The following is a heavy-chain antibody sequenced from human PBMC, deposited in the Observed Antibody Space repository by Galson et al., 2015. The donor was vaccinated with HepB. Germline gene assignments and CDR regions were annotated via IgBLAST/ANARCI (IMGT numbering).Heavy chain of an antibody. CDR2: IVVGSTHT. D-gene: IGHD3-10*01. Sequence: SVKVSCKGSGFTFTRSAVQWFRQARGQRLEWIGWIVVGSTHTKDAQKFQGRVAITGDMSTTTAYMKLSSLRAEGTAVYYCAAGGSGNYGCGIWGQGPLVTVSP. J-gene: IGHJ4*02. V-gene: IGHV1-58*01. CDR3: AAGGSGNYGCGI. CDR1: GFTFTRSA.